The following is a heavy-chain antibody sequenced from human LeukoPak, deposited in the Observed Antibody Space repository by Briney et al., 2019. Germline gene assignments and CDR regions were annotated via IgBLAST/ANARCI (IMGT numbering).Heavy chain of an antibody. J-gene: IGHJ4*02. D-gene: IGHD5-12*01. CDR1: GYTITDYI. CDR2: INTGNGNT. Sequence: ASVKVSCKASGYTITDYIIHWVRQAPGQRLEWMGWINTGNGNTKYSQKLQDRVSITRDTSANTAYMELSSLGSEDTAVYYCARRSGGYDFWGQGTLVTVSS. V-gene: IGHV1-3*04. CDR3: ARRSGGYDF.